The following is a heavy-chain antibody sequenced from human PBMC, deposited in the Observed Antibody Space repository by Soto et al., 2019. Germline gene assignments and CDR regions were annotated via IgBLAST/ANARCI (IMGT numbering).Heavy chain of an antibody. V-gene: IGHV4-38-2*01. J-gene: IGHJ4*02. Sequence: PSETLSLTCGVSGYSLTSGYHWGWIRQPPGKGLEWIGTIYHSGTTYYNPSLMSRVTMSVDTSKNQFSLKVTSATAADTAVYFCVRVYGRSSCFFDSWGQGXLVTVYS. CDR3: VRVYGRSSCFFDS. CDR2: IYHSGTT. CDR1: GYSLTSGYH. D-gene: IGHD6-6*01.